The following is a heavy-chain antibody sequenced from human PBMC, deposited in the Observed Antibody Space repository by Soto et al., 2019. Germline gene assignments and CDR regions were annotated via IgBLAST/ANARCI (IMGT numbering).Heavy chain of an antibody. J-gene: IGHJ5*02. CDR3: AGRYSSTNVNWFDP. V-gene: IGHV1-8*02. Sequence: QVQLVQSGAEVKRPGASVKVSCKASGHTFTSYDINWVRQDSGQGLEWMGWMNPKSGNTGYAQKFQGRVTMTRNTSISTAYMELNSLRCEDTAVYYCAGRYSSTNVNWFDPWGQGTLVTVSS. CDR1: GHTFTSYD. CDR2: MNPKSGNT. D-gene: IGHD6-13*01.